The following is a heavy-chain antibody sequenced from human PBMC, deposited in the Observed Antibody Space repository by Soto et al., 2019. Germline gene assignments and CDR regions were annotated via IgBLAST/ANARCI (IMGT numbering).Heavy chain of an antibody. V-gene: IGHV4-59*01. D-gene: IGHD4-4*01. CDR2: IFYSGST. CDR1: GGSISSYY. CDR3: ARRYGYSFDY. Sequence: QMQLQESGPGLVKPSETLSLTCTVSGGSISSYYWSWIWQPPGKGLEWIGYIFYSGSTNYNPSLKSRVTISVDTSKNHFSLNLSSVTAADTAVYYCARRYGYSFDYWGQGTLVTVSS. J-gene: IGHJ4*02.